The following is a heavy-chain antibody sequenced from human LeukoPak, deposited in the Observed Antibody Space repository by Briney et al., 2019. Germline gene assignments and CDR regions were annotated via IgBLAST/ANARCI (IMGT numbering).Heavy chain of an antibody. J-gene: IGHJ3*02. CDR1: GGSMRSYY. Sequence: SETLSLTCTVSGGSMRSYYWSWIRQPAGKGLEGIGRIYTSGSTNYNPSLKSRITMSVDTSKNQFSLKLSSVTAADTAVYYCARTTGDLYAFDIWGQGTMVTVSS. CDR2: IYTSGST. V-gene: IGHV4-4*07. D-gene: IGHD1-1*01. CDR3: ARTTGDLYAFDI.